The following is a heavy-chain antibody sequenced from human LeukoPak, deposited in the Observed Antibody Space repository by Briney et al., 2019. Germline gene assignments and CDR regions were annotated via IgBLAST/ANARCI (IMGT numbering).Heavy chain of an antibody. CDR1: GFSFSDYP. J-gene: IGHJ6*03. V-gene: IGHV3-49*04. D-gene: IGHD2-2*01. Sequence: GRSLRLSCKASGFSFSDYPVSWVRQAPGKSLEWVGFIRAKPYGGTTEYAASVKGRFTISRDDSKSLAYLQMNSLKSEDTAVYYCSGGWRRTQGYHHYYMDVWGKGTSVTVSS. CDR3: SGGWRRTQGYHHYYMDV. CDR2: IRAKPYGGTT.